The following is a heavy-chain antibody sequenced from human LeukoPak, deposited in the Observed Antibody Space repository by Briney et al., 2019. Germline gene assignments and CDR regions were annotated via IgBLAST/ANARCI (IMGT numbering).Heavy chain of an antibody. D-gene: IGHD4/OR15-4a*01. CDR2: IYSDNT. CDR1: GFTVSSNS. J-gene: IGHJ4*02. CDR3: ARRAGAYSHPYDY. Sequence: GGSLRLSCTVSGFTVSSNSMSWVRQAPGKGLEWVSFIYSDNTHYSDSVKGRFTISRDNSKNTLYLQMNSLRAEDTAVYYCARRAGAYSHPYDYWGQGTLVTISS. V-gene: IGHV3-53*01.